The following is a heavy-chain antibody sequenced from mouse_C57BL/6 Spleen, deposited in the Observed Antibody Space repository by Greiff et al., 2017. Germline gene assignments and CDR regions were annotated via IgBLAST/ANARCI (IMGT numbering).Heavy chain of an antibody. V-gene: IGHV14-2*01. CDR2: IDPEDGDT. Sequence: EVQLQQSGAELVKPGASVKLSCKASGFNFKDYYMHWVKQRPEQSLEWIGRIDPEDGDTKYAPNFQGKATITTDTSSNTAYLQLSSLTSEDTAVYYCARVYYGSSYDLYFDVWGTGTTVTVSS. CDR1: GFNFKDYY. J-gene: IGHJ1*03. D-gene: IGHD1-1*01. CDR3: ARVYYGSSYDLYFDV.